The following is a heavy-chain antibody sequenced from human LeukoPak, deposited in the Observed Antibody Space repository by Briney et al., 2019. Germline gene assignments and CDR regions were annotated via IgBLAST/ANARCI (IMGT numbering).Heavy chain of an antibody. CDR1: GFTFSSYG. V-gene: IGHV3-30*03. D-gene: IGHD1-26*01. Sequence: GGSLRLSCAASGFTFSSYGMHWVRQAPGKGLEWVAVISYDGSNKYYADSVKGRFTISRDNSKNTLYLQMNSLRAEDTAVYYCARTTSSGELPFDYWGQGTLVTVSS. J-gene: IGHJ4*02. CDR3: ARTTSSGELPFDY. CDR2: ISYDGSNK.